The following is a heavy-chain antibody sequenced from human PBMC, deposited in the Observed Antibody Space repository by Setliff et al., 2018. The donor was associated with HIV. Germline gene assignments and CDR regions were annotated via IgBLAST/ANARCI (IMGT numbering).Heavy chain of an antibody. CDR2: IN. V-gene: IGHV3-11*06. D-gene: IGHD3-9*01. J-gene: IGHJ4*02. Sequence: GGSLRLSCAASGFTFSDYYMTWIRQAPGKGLEWVSYINYADSVKGRFTISRDNAKNSLYLQMNSLRAEDTAVYYCARCGSYDILTGLCDYWGQGTLVTVSS. CDR3: ARCGSYDILTGLCDY. CDR1: GFTFSDYY.